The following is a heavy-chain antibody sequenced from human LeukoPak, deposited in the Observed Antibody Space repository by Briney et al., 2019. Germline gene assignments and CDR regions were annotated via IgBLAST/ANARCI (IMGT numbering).Heavy chain of an antibody. CDR3: ARVTITTMNAFDI. V-gene: IGHV1-2*02. CDR2: INPNSGGT. CDR1: GYTFTFTGYY. Sequence: ASLKVSCKASGYTFTFTGYYMHWVRQAPGQGLEWMGWINPNSGGTNYEQKFQGRVTMTRDTSISTAYMELSRLRSDDTAVYYCARVTITTMNAFDIRGQGTMVTVSS. J-gene: IGHJ3*02. D-gene: IGHD4-11*01.